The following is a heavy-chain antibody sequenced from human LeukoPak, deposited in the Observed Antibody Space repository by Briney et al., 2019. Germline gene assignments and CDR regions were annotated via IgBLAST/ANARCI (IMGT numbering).Heavy chain of an antibody. CDR2: IIPILGIA. Sequence: GVSVKVSCKASGGTFSSYAISWVRQAPGQGLEWMGRIIPILGIANYAQKFQGRVTITADKSTSTAYMELSSLRSEDTAVYYCARLALVGYCGGDCYTPSTRYGMDVWGQGTTVTVSS. CDR1: GGTFSSYA. J-gene: IGHJ6*02. D-gene: IGHD2-21*02. CDR3: ARLALVGYCGGDCYTPSTRYGMDV. V-gene: IGHV1-69*04.